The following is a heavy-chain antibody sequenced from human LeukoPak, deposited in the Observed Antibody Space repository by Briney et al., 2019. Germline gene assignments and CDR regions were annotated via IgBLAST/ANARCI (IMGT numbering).Heavy chain of an antibody. J-gene: IGHJ6*02. V-gene: IGHV1-18*01. CDR1: GYTFTSYF. CDR2: ISTYNGNA. CDR3: ARANYYSGMDV. Sequence: ASVKVSRKADGYTFTSYFITWVRQAPGQGLEWMGWISTYNGNANYVQKFLGRVTMTTDTATSTAYMELRSLRSDDTAVFYCARANYYSGMDVWGQGTTVTVSS.